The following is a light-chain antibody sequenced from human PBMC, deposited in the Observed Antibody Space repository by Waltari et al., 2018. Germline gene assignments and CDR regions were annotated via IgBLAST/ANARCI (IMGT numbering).Light chain of an antibody. CDR1: QSVSSY. Sequence: EIVLTQSPATLSLSPGERATLSCRASQSVSSYLALYQQKPGQAPRLLIYDASNRATGIPARVSGSGSGTDFTLTSSSLEPEDFAGYYCQQRSNWPWTFGQGTKVEIK. CDR2: DAS. CDR3: QQRSNWPWT. J-gene: IGKJ1*01. V-gene: IGKV3-11*01.